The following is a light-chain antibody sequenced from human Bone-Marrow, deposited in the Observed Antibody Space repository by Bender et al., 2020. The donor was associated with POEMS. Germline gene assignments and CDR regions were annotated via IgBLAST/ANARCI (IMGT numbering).Light chain of an antibody. Sequence: QSALTQPASVSGSPGQSITISCTGTTSDVGGYNSVSWYQHHPGKAPKLLIYDVSNRPSGVSNRFSGSKSGNTASLTISGLQAEDEADYYCSSYTSSSTLVYVFGTGTKVTVL. CDR3: SSYTSSSTLVYV. J-gene: IGLJ1*01. V-gene: IGLV2-14*03. CDR1: TSDVGGYNS. CDR2: DVS.